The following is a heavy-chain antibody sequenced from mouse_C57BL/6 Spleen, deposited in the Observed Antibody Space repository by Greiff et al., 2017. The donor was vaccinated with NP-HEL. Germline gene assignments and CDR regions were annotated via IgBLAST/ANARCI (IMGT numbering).Heavy chain of an antibody. D-gene: IGHD2-3*01. CDR1: GYTFTSYG. V-gene: IGHV1-81*01. CDR2: IYPRSGNT. J-gene: IGHJ2*01. Sequence: VMLVESGAELARPGASVKLSCKASGYTFTSYGISWVKQRTGQGLEWIGEIYPRSGNTYYNEKFKGKATLTADKSSSTAYMELRSLTSEDSAVYCCARGGWLLRSVDYWGQGTTLTVSS. CDR3: ARGGWLLRSVDY.